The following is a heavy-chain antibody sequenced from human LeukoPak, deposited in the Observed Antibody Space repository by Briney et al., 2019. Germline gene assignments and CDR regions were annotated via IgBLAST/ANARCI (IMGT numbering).Heavy chain of an antibody. CDR3: ARNLRPGSSYGYYYGVDV. CDR2: INQDGSEK. CDR1: GITFSSHW. J-gene: IGHJ6*02. Sequence: GGSLRLSCAASGITFSSHWMTWVRPAAGKGLEWVAKINQDGSEKYYVDSVKGRFTISRDNAKNSVYLQMNSLRAEDTAVYYCARNLRPGSSYGYYYGVDVWGQGTTVTVSS. D-gene: IGHD3-10*01. V-gene: IGHV3-7*01.